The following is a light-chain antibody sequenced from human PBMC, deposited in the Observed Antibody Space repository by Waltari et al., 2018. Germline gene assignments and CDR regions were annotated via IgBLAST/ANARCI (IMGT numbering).Light chain of an antibody. CDR1: SSDVGFLNY. J-gene: IGLJ3*02. Sequence: SALPQPASVSGSPGQSITISCTGTSSDVGFLNYDSWYQQHPGKAPKLMIYDVSERPSGVSNRFSGSKSGNTASLTISGLQADDEADYYCNSYTGSSSWVFGGGTKLTV. V-gene: IGLV2-14*01. CDR2: DVS. CDR3: NSYTGSSSWV.